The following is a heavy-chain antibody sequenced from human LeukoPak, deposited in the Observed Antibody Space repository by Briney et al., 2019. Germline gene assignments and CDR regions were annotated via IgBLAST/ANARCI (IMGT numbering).Heavy chain of an antibody. CDR2: ISTSGGTT. Sequence: PGGSLRLSCAASGFTFSDYYMSWIRQAPGKGLEWVSAISTSGGTTYYADSVKGRFTISRDNSKNTLYPQMTNLRAEDTAVYYCAKDLTFDAFDIWGQGTMVTVSS. CDR1: GFTFSDYY. CDR3: AKDLTFDAFDI. J-gene: IGHJ3*02. V-gene: IGHV3-23*01. D-gene: IGHD1-14*01.